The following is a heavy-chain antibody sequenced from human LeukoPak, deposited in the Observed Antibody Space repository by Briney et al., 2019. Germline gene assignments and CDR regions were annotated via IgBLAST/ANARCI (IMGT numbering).Heavy chain of an antibody. CDR3: ARDVGWFDP. J-gene: IGHJ5*02. V-gene: IGHV4-59*01. D-gene: IGHD2-15*01. Sequence: SETLSLTCAVSGCSISSYYWSWIRQPPGKGLEWIGYIYYSGSTNYNPSLKSRVTISVDTSKNQFSLKLSSVTAADTAVYYCARDVGWFDPWGQGTLVTVSS. CDR2: IYYSGST. CDR1: GCSISSYY.